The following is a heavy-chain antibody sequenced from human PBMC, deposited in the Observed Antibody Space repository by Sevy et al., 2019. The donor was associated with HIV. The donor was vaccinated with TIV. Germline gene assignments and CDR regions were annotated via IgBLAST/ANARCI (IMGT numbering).Heavy chain of an antibody. J-gene: IGHJ6*02. D-gene: IGHD3-3*01. CDR2: TRNKANSYTT. CDR3: ARVRSYDFWSGYQYYGMDV. CDR1: GFTFSDHY. V-gene: IGHV3-72*01. Sequence: GESLKISCAASGFTFSDHYMDWVRQAPGKGLEWVGRTRNKANSYTTEYAASVKGRFTISRDDSKNSLYLQMNSLKTEDTAVYYCARVRSYDFWSGYQYYGMDVWGQGTTVTVSS.